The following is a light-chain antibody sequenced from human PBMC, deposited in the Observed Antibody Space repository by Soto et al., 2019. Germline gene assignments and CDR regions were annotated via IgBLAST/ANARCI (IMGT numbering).Light chain of an antibody. CDR2: EVS. V-gene: IGLV2-14*01. CDR1: SSDVGSYNY. CDR3: SSYTTSTSYV. Sequence: QSALTQPASVSGSPGQSITISCTGTSSDVGSYNYVSWYQQHPGKAPKLMIYEVSDRPSGISSRFSGSKSGNTASLTTSGLQTEDEADYYCSSYTTSTSYVFGTGTKVTVL. J-gene: IGLJ1*01.